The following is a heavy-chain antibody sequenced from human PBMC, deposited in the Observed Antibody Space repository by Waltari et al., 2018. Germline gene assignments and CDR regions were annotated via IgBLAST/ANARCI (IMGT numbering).Heavy chain of an antibody. Sequence: QVQLQESGPGLVKPSETLSLTCTVSGGSISSYYWRWIRQPPGKGLEWIGYIYYSGSTNYNPSLKSRVTISVDTSKNQFSLKLSSVTAADTAVYYCASGQLGEDDAFDIWGQGTMVTVSS. CDR1: GGSISSYY. V-gene: IGHV4-59*01. D-gene: IGHD3-10*01. CDR2: IYYSGST. J-gene: IGHJ3*02. CDR3: ASGQLGEDDAFDI.